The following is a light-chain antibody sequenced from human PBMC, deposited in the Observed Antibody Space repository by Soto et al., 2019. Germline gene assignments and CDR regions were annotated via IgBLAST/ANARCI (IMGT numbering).Light chain of an antibody. V-gene: IGLV2-23*02. CDR1: SGDVGNYDL. CDR3: GAYAGRGIWV. J-gene: IGLJ3*02. CDR2: EVS. Sequence: QSALTQPASVSGSPGQSITISCTGSSGDVGNYDLVSWYQQIPGKAPQLMIFEVSRRPSGVSDRFSGSKSGNMASLTISGLQAEDEADFYCGAYAGRGIWVFGGGTKLTVL.